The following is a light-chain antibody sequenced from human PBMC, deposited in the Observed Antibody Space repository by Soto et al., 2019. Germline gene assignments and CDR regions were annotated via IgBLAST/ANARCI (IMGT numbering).Light chain of an antibody. Sequence: EIVMTQSPATLSVSPGESATLSCRASQSVSNNLTWYQQKPGQPPRLLIYGASTRATGVPGRFSGSGSGTEFTITISSLQSEDVAVYYCQQYNDWWTFGQGTKVEIK. CDR1: QSVSNN. CDR2: GAS. V-gene: IGKV3-15*01. J-gene: IGKJ1*01. CDR3: QQYNDWWT.